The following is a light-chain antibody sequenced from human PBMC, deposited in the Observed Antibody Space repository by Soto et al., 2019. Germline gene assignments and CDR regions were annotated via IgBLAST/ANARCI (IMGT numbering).Light chain of an antibody. Sequence: EIVMTQSPATLSVSPGERATLSCRASQSVSSNLVWYQQKPGQAPRLLIYGASTRATGIPARFSGSGSGTEFTLTISSLRSEDFAVYYCQQYDSWPRTFGQGTKVDIK. CDR2: GAS. CDR1: QSVSSN. CDR3: QQYDSWPRT. V-gene: IGKV3-15*01. J-gene: IGKJ1*01.